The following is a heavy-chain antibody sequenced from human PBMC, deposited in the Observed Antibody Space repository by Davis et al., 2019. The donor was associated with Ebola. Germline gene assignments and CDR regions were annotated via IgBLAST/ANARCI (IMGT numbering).Heavy chain of an antibody. CDR2: ISSDGSYQ. CDR3: AKDYYGHGFDY. CDR1: GFTFSSSD. D-gene: IGHD3-16*01. Sequence: GESLKISCAASGFTFSSSDMHWVRQTPGKGLQWVAVISSDGSYQYYADSVKGRFTISTDNSKNNVYLQMNSLRAEDTAVYYCAKDYYGHGFDYWGQGTLVTVSS. J-gene: IGHJ4*02. V-gene: IGHV3-30*18.